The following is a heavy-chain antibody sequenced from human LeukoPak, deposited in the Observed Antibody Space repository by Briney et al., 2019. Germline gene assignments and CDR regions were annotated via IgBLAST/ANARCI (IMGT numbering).Heavy chain of an antibody. V-gene: IGHV4-39*01. CDR2: IYYSGST. D-gene: IGHD5-12*01. CDR3: ARRPINYRPFDY. J-gene: IGHJ4*02. Sequence: SETLSLTCIVSGGAISSSSYYWGWIRQPPGKGLEWIGSIYYSGSTYYNPSLKSRVTISVDTSNNQFSLKVRSVTAADTAVYYCARRPINYRPFDYWGQGTLVTVS. CDR1: GGAISSSSYY.